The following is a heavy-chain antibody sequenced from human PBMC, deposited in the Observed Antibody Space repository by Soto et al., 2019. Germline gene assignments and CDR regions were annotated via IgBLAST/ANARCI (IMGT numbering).Heavy chain of an antibody. D-gene: IGHD2-21*01. CDR2: IYGSGGGI. Sequence: GGSLRLSCTASGLPHSSFAMMWVRQAPGKGLECVSGIYGSGGGIEYAESVKGRFTISRDNSKNTVYLQMTDLRADDTAVYHCAKDAVYNDGLWLMDHWGQGTQVTVSS. CDR3: AKDAVYNDGLWLMDH. CDR1: GLPHSSFA. J-gene: IGHJ4*02. V-gene: IGHV3-23*01.